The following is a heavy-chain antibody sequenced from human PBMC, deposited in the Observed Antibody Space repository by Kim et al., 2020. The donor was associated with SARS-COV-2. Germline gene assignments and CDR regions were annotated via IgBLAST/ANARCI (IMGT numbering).Heavy chain of an antibody. V-gene: IGHV4-34*01. CDR1: GGSFSGYY. J-gene: IGHJ2*01. CDR3: ARTGRRFRTGYRGIHWYFDL. Sequence: SETLSLTCAVYGGSFSGYYWSWIRQPPGKGLEWIGEINHSGSTNYNPSLKSRVTISVDTSKNQFSLKLSSVTAADTAVYYCARTGRRFRTGYRGIHWYFDLWGRGTLVTVSS. D-gene: IGHD3-9*01. CDR2: INHSGST.